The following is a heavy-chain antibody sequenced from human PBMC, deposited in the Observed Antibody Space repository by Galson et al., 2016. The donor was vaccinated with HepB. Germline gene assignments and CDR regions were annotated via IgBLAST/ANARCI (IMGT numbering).Heavy chain of an antibody. CDR1: GFSLSSYG. CDR3: ARGYYNAMDV. V-gene: IGHV3-30-3*01. J-gene: IGHJ6*02. Sequence: SCAASGFSLSSYGMQWVRQAPGKGLEWVAVLMHVGGEKDYGDSVKGRFTISRDDSKNTLHLQMNSLRGDDTAVYYCARGYYNAMDVWGQGATVTVSS. CDR2: LMHVGGEK.